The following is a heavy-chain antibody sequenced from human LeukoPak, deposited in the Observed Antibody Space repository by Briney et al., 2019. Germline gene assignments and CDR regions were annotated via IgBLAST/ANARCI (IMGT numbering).Heavy chain of an antibody. D-gene: IGHD2-15*01. Sequence: PSETLSLTCAVYGGSFSGYYWSWVRQAPGKGLEWVSAISGSGSSTYYADSVKGRFTISRDSSKNTLYLQMNSLRVGDAAVYYCAKASVTTCSGAYCYPFDYWSQGTLVTVSS. J-gene: IGHJ4*02. CDR2: ISGSGSST. CDR1: GGSFSGYY. V-gene: IGHV3-23*01. CDR3: AKASVTTCSGAYCYPFDY.